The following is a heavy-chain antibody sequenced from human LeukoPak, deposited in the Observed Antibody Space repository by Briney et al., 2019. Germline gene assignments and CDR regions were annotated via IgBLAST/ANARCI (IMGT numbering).Heavy chain of an antibody. CDR2: IYYSGST. J-gene: IGHJ4*02. Sequence: SETLSLTCTVSGGSISSYYWSWIRQPPGKGLEWIGCIYYSGSTNYNPSLKSRVTISVDTSKNQFSLKLNSVTAADTAVYYCARGDLVLDFSLFDYWGQGTLVIVSS. CDR1: GGSISSYY. D-gene: IGHD4/OR15-4a*01. CDR3: ARGDLVLDFSLFDY. V-gene: IGHV4-59*01.